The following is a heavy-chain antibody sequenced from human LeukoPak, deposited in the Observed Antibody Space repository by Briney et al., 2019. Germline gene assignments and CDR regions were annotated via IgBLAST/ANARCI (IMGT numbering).Heavy chain of an antibody. D-gene: IGHD3-10*01. CDR1: GFTFTSYD. Sequence: GGSLKLSCAASGFTFTSYDMHWVRQAPGKGLEWVAFLQYDGSNKYYADSVKGRFTISRDNSKNTLYLEMNSLRAEDTAVYYCAKDIGSYYDYWGQGILVTVSS. CDR2: LQYDGSNK. V-gene: IGHV3-30*02. J-gene: IGHJ4*02. CDR3: AKDIGSYYDY.